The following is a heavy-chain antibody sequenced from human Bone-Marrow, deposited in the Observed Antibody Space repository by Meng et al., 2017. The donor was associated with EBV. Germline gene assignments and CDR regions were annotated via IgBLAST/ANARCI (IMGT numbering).Heavy chain of an antibody. CDR3: ATEPGYSSG. D-gene: IGHD6-19*01. CDR1: GYTFTNYA. CDR2: INPGNGNI. J-gene: IGHJ4*02. V-gene: IGHV1-3*01. Sequence: QVQLVQSGAEVRKPGASVKVSCKASGYTFTNYAMHWVRQAPGQRLEWMGWINPGNGNIKYSQKFQGRASITRDISASIVYMELTSLRSEDTAVYYCATEPGYSSGWGQGTLVTVSS.